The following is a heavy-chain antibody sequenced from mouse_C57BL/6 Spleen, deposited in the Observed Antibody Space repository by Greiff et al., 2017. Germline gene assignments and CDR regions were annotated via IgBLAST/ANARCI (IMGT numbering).Heavy chain of an antibody. CDR3: AREDYGRDYFDY. CDR2: ISYDGSN. V-gene: IGHV3-6*01. D-gene: IGHD1-1*01. Sequence: EVKLQESGPGLVKPSQSLSLTCSVTGYSITSGYYWNWIRQFPGNKLEWMGYISYDGSNNYNPSLKNRISITRDTSKNQFFLKLNSVTTEDTATYYCAREDYGRDYFDYWGQGTTLTVSS. CDR1: GYSITSGYY. J-gene: IGHJ2*01.